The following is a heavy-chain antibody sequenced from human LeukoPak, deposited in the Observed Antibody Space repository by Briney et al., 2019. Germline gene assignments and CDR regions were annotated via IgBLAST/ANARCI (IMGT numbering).Heavy chain of an antibody. Sequence: GGSLRLSCAASGFTFSDYYMSWIRQAPGKGLEWVSGISGSGGSTFYADSVKGRFTISRDNSKDTLYLQVNSLRAEDTAVYYCATARTLRVTTSFDYWGQGTLVTVSS. V-gene: IGHV3-23*01. D-gene: IGHD4-17*01. CDR1: GFTFSDYY. CDR2: ISGSGGST. J-gene: IGHJ4*02. CDR3: ATARTLRVTTSFDY.